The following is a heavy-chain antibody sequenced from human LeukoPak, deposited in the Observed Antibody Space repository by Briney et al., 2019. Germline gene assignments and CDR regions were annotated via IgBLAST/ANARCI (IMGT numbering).Heavy chain of an antibody. Sequence: PGGSLRLSCAAYGFTFSSYAMSWVRQAPGKGLEWVSAISGSGGSTYYADSVKGRFTISRDNSKNTLYLQMNSLRAEDTAVYYCAKGYYDYVWGSYYFDYWGQGILVTVSS. CDR2: ISGSGGST. CDR3: AKGYYDYVWGSYYFDY. D-gene: IGHD3-16*01. CDR1: GFTFSSYA. V-gene: IGHV3-23*01. J-gene: IGHJ4*02.